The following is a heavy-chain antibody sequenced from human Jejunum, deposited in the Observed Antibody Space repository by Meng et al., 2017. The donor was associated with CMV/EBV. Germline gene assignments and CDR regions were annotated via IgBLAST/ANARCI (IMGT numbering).Heavy chain of an antibody. Sequence: CAVYGWSFSGYYWTWIRQPPGKGLEWIGEINHRGSTNYNPSLKSRVTISVDTSTKQFSLKVNSVTAADTAVYYCVRFGESFNWFDPWGQGNLVTVSS. CDR1: GWSFSGYY. CDR2: INHRGST. CDR3: VRFGESFNWFDP. J-gene: IGHJ5*02. V-gene: IGHV4-34*01. D-gene: IGHD3-10*01.